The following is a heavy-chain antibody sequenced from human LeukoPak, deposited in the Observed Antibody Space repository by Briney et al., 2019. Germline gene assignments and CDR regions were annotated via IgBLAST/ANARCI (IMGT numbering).Heavy chain of an antibody. Sequence: SETLSLTCTVYGGSFSDHYWTWVRQSPEKGLEWIGEIIHSGRTNYNPSFKSRVAISIDTSKNQFSLKLSSVTAADTAVYYCASATRSYDSSGYTYYFDYWGQGTLVTVSS. CDR2: IIHSGRT. CDR3: ASATRSYDSSGYTYYFDY. CDR1: GGSFSDHY. J-gene: IGHJ4*02. D-gene: IGHD3-22*01. V-gene: IGHV4-34*12.